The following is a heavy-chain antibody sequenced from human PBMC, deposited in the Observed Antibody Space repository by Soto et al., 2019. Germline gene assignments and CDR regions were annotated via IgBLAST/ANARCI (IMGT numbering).Heavy chain of an antibody. CDR1: GGTFSSYT. V-gene: IGHV1-69*13. CDR2: IIPIFGTA. CDR3: AREEIAEGYYYYGMDV. D-gene: IGHD2-21*01. J-gene: IGHJ6*02. Sequence: SVKVSCKASGGTFSSYTISWVRQAPGQGLEWMGRIIPIFGTASYAQKFQGRVTITADESTSTAYMELSSLRSEDTAVYYCAREEIAEGYYYYGMDVWGQGTTVTVSS.